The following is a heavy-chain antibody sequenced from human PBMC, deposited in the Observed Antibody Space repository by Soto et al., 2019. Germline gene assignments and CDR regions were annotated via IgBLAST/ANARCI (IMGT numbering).Heavy chain of an antibody. Sequence: EVQLVESGGGLVQPGRSLRLSCAASGFTFDDYAMHWVRQAPGKGLEWVSGISWNSGSIGYADSVKGRFTISRDNAKNSLYLQMNSLRAEDTTLYYCAKDGSGSYYGYYYYYYMDVWGKGTTVTVSS. CDR1: GFTFDDYA. D-gene: IGHD3-10*01. V-gene: IGHV3-9*01. J-gene: IGHJ6*03. CDR3: AKDGSGSYYGYYYYYYMDV. CDR2: ISWNSGSI.